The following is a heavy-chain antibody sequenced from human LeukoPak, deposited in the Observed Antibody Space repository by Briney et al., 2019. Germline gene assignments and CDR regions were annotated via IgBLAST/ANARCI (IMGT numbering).Heavy chain of an antibody. V-gene: IGHV4-34*01. CDR1: GGSFSGYY. D-gene: IGHD6-19*01. Sequence: SETLSLTCAVYGGSFSGYYWSWIRQPPGKGLEWIGEINHSGSTNYNPSLKSRVTISVDTSENQFSLKLSSVTAADTAVYYCARVASSGWYYYFDYWGQGTLVTVSS. CDR3: ARVASSGWYYYFDY. CDR2: INHSGST. J-gene: IGHJ4*02.